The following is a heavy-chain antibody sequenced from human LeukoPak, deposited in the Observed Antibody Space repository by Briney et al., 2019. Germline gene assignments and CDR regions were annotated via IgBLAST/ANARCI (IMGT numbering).Heavy chain of an antibody. CDR2: INPNSGGT. J-gene: IGHJ4*02. CDR1: GYTFTSYD. D-gene: IGHD5-24*01. V-gene: IGHV1-2*06. CDR3: ARAGKGREFDY. Sequence: ASVKASCKASGYTFTSYDINWVRQAPGQGLEWMGRINPNSGGTNYAQKFQGRVTMTRDTSISTAYMEVSRLRSDDTAVYYCARAGKGREFDYWGQGTLVTVSS.